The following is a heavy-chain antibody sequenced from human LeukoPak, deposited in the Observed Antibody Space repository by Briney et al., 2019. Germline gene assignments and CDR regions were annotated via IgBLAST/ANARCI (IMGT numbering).Heavy chain of an antibody. J-gene: IGHJ3*02. CDR3: ARGTVPNAFDI. CDR2: IYTCGTT. Sequence: SETLSLNPTVSGGSISTYYRRWIRQTAGKGLQWIGRIYTCGTTKYNPSLKSRVTMSVDTSKNQFSLKLSSVTAADTAVYFCARGTVPNAFDIWGQGTMVTVS. D-gene: IGHD1/OR15-1a*01. V-gene: IGHV4-4*07. CDR1: GGSISTYY.